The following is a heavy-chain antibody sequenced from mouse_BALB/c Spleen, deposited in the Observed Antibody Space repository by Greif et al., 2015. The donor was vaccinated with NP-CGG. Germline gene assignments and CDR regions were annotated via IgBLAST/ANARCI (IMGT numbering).Heavy chain of an antibody. CDR1: GFSLTSYG. CDR2: IWAGGST. Sequence: QVQLKESGPGLVAPSQSLSITCTVSGFSLTSYGVHWVRQPPGKGLEWLGVIWAGGSTNYNSALISRLSISKDNSKSQVCLKMNRLQTDDTAMYYCARDRPLYYYGSSRYFDVWGAGTTVTGSS. V-gene: IGHV2-9*02. CDR3: ARDRPLYYYGSSRYFDV. D-gene: IGHD1-1*01. J-gene: IGHJ1*01.